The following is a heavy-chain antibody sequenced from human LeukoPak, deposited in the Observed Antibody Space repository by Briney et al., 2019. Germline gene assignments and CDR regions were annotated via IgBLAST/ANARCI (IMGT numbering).Heavy chain of an antibody. D-gene: IGHD2-15*01. Sequence: GGSLRLSCAASGFTFSSYAMSWVRQAPGKGLEWVSAISGSGGSTYYADSVKGRFTISRDNPKNTVYLQMNSLRAEDTAVYFCAGGLLGCRGGSCYPTDYWGQGTRVTVSS. CDR1: GFTFSSYA. CDR2: ISGSGGST. J-gene: IGHJ4*02. V-gene: IGHV3-23*01. CDR3: AGGLLGCRGGSCYPTDY.